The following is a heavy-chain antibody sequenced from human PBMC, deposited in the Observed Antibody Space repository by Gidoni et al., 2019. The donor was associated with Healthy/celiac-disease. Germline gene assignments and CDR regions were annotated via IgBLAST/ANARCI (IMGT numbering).Heavy chain of an antibody. Sequence: EVQLVESGGGWVQPGGSLRLSCAASGFTVSSNYSRWVRQAPGKGLEWVSVIYSGGSTYYADSVKGRFTISRDNSKNTLYLQMNSLRAEDTAVYYCARDPDAYCSGGSCYLGYYGMDVWGQGTTVTVSS. D-gene: IGHD2-15*01. J-gene: IGHJ6*02. CDR1: GFTVSSNY. V-gene: IGHV3-66*02. CDR3: ARDPDAYCSGGSCYLGYYGMDV. CDR2: IYSGGST.